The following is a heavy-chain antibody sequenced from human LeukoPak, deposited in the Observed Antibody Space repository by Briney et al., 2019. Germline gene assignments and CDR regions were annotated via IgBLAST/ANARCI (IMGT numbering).Heavy chain of an antibody. CDR1: GFTFSSYA. Sequence: PGGSLRHSCAASGFTFSSYAMSWVRQAPGKGLEWVSAIRESGGSTYDADSVKGRFTISRDHSKNTLYLQMNSLRAEDTAVYYCAKDTSIGRYCTHGVCSPFDYWGRGTLVTVSS. CDR3: AKDTSIGRYCTHGVCSPFDY. V-gene: IGHV3-23*01. CDR2: IRESGGST. J-gene: IGHJ4*02. D-gene: IGHD2-8*01.